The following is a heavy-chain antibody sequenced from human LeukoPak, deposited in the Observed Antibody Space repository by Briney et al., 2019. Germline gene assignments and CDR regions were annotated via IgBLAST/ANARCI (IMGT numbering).Heavy chain of an antibody. CDR3: ANNRGPRSSWYYFDY. D-gene: IGHD6-13*01. V-gene: IGHV3-23*01. Sequence: PGGSLRLSCAASGFTFGSYAMSWVRQAPGKGLEWVSAISGSGGSTHYADSVKGRFTISRDNSKNTLYLQMNSLRAEDTAVYYCANNRGPRSSWYYFDYWGQGTLVTVSS. CDR2: ISGSGGST. J-gene: IGHJ4*02. CDR1: GFTFGSYA.